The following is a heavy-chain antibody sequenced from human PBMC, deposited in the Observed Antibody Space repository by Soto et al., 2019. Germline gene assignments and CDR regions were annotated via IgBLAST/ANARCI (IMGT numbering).Heavy chain of an antibody. CDR1: GLTFSSYS. J-gene: IGHJ5*02. D-gene: IGHD3-3*01. Sequence: PGGSLRLSCAASGLTFSSYSMNWVRQAPGKGLEWVSSISSSSSYIYYADSVKGRFTIPRDNAKNSLYLQMNSLRAEDTAVYYCAREVDTYYDFWSGSPPHNWFDPWGQGTLVTVSS. CDR2: ISSSSSYI. CDR3: AREVDTYYDFWSGSPPHNWFDP. V-gene: IGHV3-21*01.